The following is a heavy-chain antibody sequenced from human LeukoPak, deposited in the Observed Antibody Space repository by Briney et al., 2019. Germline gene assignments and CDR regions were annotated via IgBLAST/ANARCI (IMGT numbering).Heavy chain of an antibody. V-gene: IGHV3-7*01. D-gene: IGHD6-13*01. CDR3: ARDSPIAAAGY. CDR1: GFSFSSYW. Sequence: GGSLRLSCAASGFSFSSYWMAWVRQAPGKGLEWVANINTDGTDKNYVDSVKGRFTISRDNAKNSLYLQMNSLRAEDTAVYYCARDSPIAAAGYWGQGTLVTVSS. J-gene: IGHJ4*02. CDR2: INTDGTDK.